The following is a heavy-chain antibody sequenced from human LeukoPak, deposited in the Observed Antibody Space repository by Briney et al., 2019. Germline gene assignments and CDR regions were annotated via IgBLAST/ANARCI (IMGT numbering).Heavy chain of an antibody. CDR2: INHSGST. Sequence: SETLSLTCAVYGGSFSGYYWSWIRQPPGKGLEWIGEINHSGSTNYNPSLKSRVTISVDTSKNQFSLKLSSVTAADTAVYYCARADKVLLWFGELSPFLDYWGQGTLVTVSS. CDR1: GGSFSGYY. J-gene: IGHJ4*02. D-gene: IGHD3-10*01. CDR3: ARADKVLLWFGELSPFLDY. V-gene: IGHV4-34*01.